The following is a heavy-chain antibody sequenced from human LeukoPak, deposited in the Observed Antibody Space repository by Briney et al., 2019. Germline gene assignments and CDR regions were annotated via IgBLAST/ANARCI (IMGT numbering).Heavy chain of an antibody. CDR2: ISSSSNYI. V-gene: IGHV3-21*01. D-gene: IGHD6-6*01. J-gene: IGHJ3*02. CDR1: GFTFNSYA. Sequence: GGSLRLSCAASGFTFNSYAMNWVRQAPGKGLEWVSSISSSSNYIYYADSVKGRFTISRDNAKNSLYLQMNSLRAEDTAMYYCAGEFGTSSGAFDIWGRGTMVTVSS. CDR3: AGEFGTSSGAFDI.